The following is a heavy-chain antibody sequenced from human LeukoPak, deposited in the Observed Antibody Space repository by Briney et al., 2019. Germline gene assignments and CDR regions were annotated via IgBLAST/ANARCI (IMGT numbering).Heavy chain of an antibody. D-gene: IGHD2-15*01. V-gene: IGHV1-46*01. CDR1: GYTFTTYY. Sequence: ASVEVSCKAFGYTFTTYYMHWVRQAPGQGLEWMGIINPSGGSTFYAQKFQGRVTMTRDTSTSTVYMELSSLRSEDTAVYYCARRYCSGGSCSFEYWGQGTLVTVSS. CDR2: INPSGGST. J-gene: IGHJ4*02. CDR3: ARRYCSGGSCSFEY.